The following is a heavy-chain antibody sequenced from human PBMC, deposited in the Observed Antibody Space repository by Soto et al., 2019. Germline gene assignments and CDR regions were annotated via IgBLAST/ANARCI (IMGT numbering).Heavy chain of an antibody. V-gene: IGHV1-69*13. CDR2: IIPIFGTA. CDR1: GGTFSSYA. D-gene: IGHD3-16*01. J-gene: IGHJ6*02. CDR3: ARGRGAMPGYYYYGMDV. Sequence: SVKVSCKASGGTFSSYAISWVRQAPGQGLEWMGGIIPIFGTANYAQKFQGRVTITADESTSTAYMELSSLRSEDTAVYYCARGRGAMPGYYYYGMDVWGQGSTVTVSS.